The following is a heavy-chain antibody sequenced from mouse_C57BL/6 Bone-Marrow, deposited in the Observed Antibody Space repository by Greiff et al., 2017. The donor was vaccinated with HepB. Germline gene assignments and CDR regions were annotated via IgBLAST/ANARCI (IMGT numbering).Heavy chain of an antibody. CDR3: ASRNYDYGGAMDY. V-gene: IGHV3-8*01. CDR2: ISYSGST. CDR1: GYSITSDY. Sequence: EVQLVESGPGLAKPSQSLSLTCSVTGYSITSDYWNWIRKFPGNKLEYMGYISYSGSTYYNPSLKSRISITRDTSKNQYYLQLNSVTTEDTATYYCASRNYDYGGAMDYWGQGTSVTVSS. J-gene: IGHJ4*01. D-gene: IGHD2-4*01.